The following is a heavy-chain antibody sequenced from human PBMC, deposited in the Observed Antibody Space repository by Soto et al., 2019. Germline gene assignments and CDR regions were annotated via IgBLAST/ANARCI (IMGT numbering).Heavy chain of an antibody. CDR3: ASKLYSSSYCFDY. CDR1: GGSFSGYY. J-gene: IGHJ4*02. D-gene: IGHD6-6*01. V-gene: IGHV4-34*01. Sequence: QVQLQQWGAGLLKPSETLSLTCAVYGGSFSGYYWSWIRQPPGKGLEWIGEINHSGSTNYNPSLKSRVTISVDTSKNQFSLKLSSVTAADTAVYYCASKLYSSSYCFDYWGQGTLVTVSS. CDR2: INHSGST.